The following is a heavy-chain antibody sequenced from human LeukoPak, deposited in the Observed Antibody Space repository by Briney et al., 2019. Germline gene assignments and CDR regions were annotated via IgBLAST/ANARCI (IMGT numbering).Heavy chain of an antibody. D-gene: IGHD5-18*01. V-gene: IGHV4-34*01. CDR2: INHNGST. CDR1: GGSFSGYY. CDR3: ARKIRGYSYDY. Sequence: SETLSLTCAVYGGSFSGYYWSWIRQPPGKGLEWIGEINHNGSTNYNPSLKSRVTISVDTSKNQFSLKLSSVTAADTAVYYCARKIRGYSYDYWGQGTLVTVSS. J-gene: IGHJ4*02.